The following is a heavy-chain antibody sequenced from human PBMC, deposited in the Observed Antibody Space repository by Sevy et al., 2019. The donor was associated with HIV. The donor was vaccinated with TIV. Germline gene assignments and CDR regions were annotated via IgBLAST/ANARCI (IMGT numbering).Heavy chain of an antibody. D-gene: IGHD3-22*01. CDR1: GFTFSNYW. Sequence: GGSLRLSCAGSGFTFSNYWMHWVRQAPGKGLVWVSRIKSDGSSTSYADSVTGRFTISRDNAKNTLYLQMNSLRAEDTAVYYCARGPYYRDTNTYFFMHYWGQGTLVTVSS. CDR2: IKSDGSST. CDR3: ARGPYYRDTNTYFFMHY. V-gene: IGHV3-74*01. J-gene: IGHJ4*02.